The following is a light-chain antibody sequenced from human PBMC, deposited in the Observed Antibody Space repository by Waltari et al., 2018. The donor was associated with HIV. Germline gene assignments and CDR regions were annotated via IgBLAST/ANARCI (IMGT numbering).Light chain of an antibody. CDR3: QQYGNSPRT. CDR2: GAS. CDR1: QSVSSSY. V-gene: IGKV3-20*01. Sequence: EIVLTPSPGTLSFSPGERATLPCRASQSVSSSYLAWYQQKPGQAPRLLISGASSSATGIPDRFSGSGSGTDFTLTISRLEPEDFAVYYCQQYGNSPRTFGQGTKLEIK. J-gene: IGKJ2*02.